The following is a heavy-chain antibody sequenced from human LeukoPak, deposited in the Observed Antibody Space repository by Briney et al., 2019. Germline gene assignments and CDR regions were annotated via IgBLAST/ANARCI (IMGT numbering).Heavy chain of an antibody. Sequence: VGSLRLSCAASGFTFSSYEMNWVRQAPGKGLEWVSYISSSGSTIYYADSVKGRFTISRDNAKNSLYLQMNSLRAEDTAVYYCAKDLRAMGSYDAFDIWGQGTMVTVSS. CDR1: GFTFSSYE. V-gene: IGHV3-48*03. CDR3: AKDLRAMGSYDAFDI. D-gene: IGHD5-18*01. J-gene: IGHJ3*02. CDR2: ISSSGSTI.